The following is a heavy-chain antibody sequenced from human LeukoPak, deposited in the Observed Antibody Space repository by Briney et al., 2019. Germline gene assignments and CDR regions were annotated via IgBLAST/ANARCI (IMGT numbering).Heavy chain of an antibody. CDR1: GFTFSSYG. J-gene: IGHJ4*02. V-gene: IGHV3-33*01. D-gene: IGHD2-8*01. CDR2: IWYDGSNK. CDR3: ARDKGRNVKWTLEY. Sequence: PGGSLRLSCAASGFTFSSYGMHWVRQAPGKGLEWVAVIWYDGSNKYNADSVKGRFTISRDNSKNTLYLEMNSLRADDTAVYYCARDKGRNVKWTLEYWGQGTLVTVSS.